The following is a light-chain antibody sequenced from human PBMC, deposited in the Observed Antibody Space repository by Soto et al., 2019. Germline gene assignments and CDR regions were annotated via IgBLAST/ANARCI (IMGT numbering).Light chain of an antibody. CDR3: QQSYTMPPT. CDR2: GAS. Sequence: IQMTQSPSSLSASVGDRVTITCRASQSISSFLNWYQLKPGKVPKLLIYGASSLQSGVPSRFSGSGSGTDFTLTISSLQPEDFATYYCQQSYTMPPTFGQGTNLEIK. J-gene: IGKJ2*01. V-gene: IGKV1-39*01. CDR1: QSISSF.